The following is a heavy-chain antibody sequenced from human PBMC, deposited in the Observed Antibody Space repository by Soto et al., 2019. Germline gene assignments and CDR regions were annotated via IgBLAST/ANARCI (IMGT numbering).Heavy chain of an antibody. CDR3: ARDSFLYDFWRCLSAFDV. CDR1: GYTFTSYD. J-gene: IGHJ3*01. V-gene: IGHV1-8*01. D-gene: IGHD3-3*01. Sequence: QVQLVQSGAEVKKPGASVKVSCKASGYTFTSYDINWVRQATGQVLEWMGWMNPNSGTTGYAQKFQVRVTMTRNTCISTAYREMSSLRYEDTAVYYAARDSFLYDFWRCLSAFDVWGQGKIANASS. CDR2: MNPNSGTT.